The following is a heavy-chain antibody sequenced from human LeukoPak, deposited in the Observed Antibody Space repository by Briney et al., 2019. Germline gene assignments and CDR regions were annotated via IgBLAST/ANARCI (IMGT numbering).Heavy chain of an antibody. J-gene: IGHJ4*02. Sequence: SETLSLTCVVSGASVSSSHWNWIRQLPGKGLEWIGCLSYTGKTDYNPSLTSRVTISLDTSKNQVSLKLRSVTAADTAVYYCSEDYFDPFDHWGQGTLVTVSS. CDR1: GASVSSSH. CDR2: LSYTGKT. V-gene: IGHV4-59*02. D-gene: IGHD2/OR15-2a*01. CDR3: SEDYFDPFDH.